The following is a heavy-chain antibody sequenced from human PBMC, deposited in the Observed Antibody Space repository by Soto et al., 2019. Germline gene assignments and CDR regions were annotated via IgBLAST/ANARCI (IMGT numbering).Heavy chain of an antibody. V-gene: IGHV4-59*01. Sequence: QVQLQESGPGLVKPSETLSLTCTVSGGSISSYYWSWIRQPPGKGLEWIGYIYYSGSTNYNPSLTSRVTVSVDPSKHPFSLKLSSVTAADTAVYYCARSAGRYWGQGTLVTVSS. CDR1: GGSISSYY. CDR3: ARSAGRY. D-gene: IGHD2-15*01. J-gene: IGHJ4*02. CDR2: IYYSGST.